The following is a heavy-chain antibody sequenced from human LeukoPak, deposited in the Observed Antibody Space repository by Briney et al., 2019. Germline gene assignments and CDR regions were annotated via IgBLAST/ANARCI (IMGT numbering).Heavy chain of an antibody. J-gene: IGHJ6*03. CDR2: ISSSSSTI. V-gene: IGHV3-48*01. D-gene: IGHD2-2*01. Sequence: PGGSLRLSCAASGFTFSSYEMNWVRQAPGKGLEWVSYISSSSSTIYYADSVKGRFTISRDNAKNSLYLQMNSLRAEDTAVYYCASGIVVVPADYYYYMDVWGKGTTVTVSS. CDR1: GFTFSSYE. CDR3: ASGIVVVPADYYYYMDV.